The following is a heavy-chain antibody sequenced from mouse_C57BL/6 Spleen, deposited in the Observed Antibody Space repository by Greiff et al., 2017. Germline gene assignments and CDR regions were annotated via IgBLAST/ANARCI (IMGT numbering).Heavy chain of an antibody. Sequence: EVQLQQSGPELVKPGASVKISCKASGYTFTDYYMNWVKQSHGKSLEWIGDINPNNGGTSYNQKFKGKATLTVDKSSSTAYMELRSLTSEDSAVYYCASRAQVYAMDYWGQGTSVTVSS. D-gene: IGHD3-2*02. J-gene: IGHJ4*01. CDR2: INPNNGGT. V-gene: IGHV1-26*01. CDR3: ASRAQVYAMDY. CDR1: GYTFTDYY.